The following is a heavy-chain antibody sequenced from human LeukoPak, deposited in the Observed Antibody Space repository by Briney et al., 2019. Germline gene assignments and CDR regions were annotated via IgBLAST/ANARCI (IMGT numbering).Heavy chain of an antibody. CDR1: GYIFNNYW. D-gene: IGHD6-13*01. CDR2: IYPGDSDT. V-gene: IGHV5-51*01. J-gene: IGHJ5*02. Sequence: GESLQISCKGSGYIFNNYWIGWVRQMPGKGLEWMGIIYPGDSDTRYSPSFQGQITISADKSISTAYLQWSSLKASDTAMYYCARQPKDEIESIAAVGWFDPWGQGTLVTVSS. CDR3: ARQPKDEIESIAAVGWFDP.